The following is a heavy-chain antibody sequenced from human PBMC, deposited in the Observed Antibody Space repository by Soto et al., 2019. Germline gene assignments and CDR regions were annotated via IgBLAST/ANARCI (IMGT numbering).Heavy chain of an antibody. D-gene: IGHD2-15*01. V-gene: IGHV1-46*01. CDR2: INPSGGST. J-gene: IGHJ6*02. Sequence: GASVKVSCKASGYTFTSYYMHWVRQAPGQGLEWMGIINPSGGSTSYAQKFQGRVTMTRDTSTSTVYTELSSLRSEDTAVYYCARGKLGYCSGGSCYRNYYYYGMDVWGQGTTVTVSS. CDR3: ARGKLGYCSGGSCYRNYYYYGMDV. CDR1: GYTFTSYY.